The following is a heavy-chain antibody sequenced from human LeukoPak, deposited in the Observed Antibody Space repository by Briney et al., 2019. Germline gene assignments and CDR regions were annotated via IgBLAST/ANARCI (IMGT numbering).Heavy chain of an antibody. CDR2: ISYDGSNK. CDR3: ARITMVRGVIRYYYGMDV. V-gene: IGHV3-30*03. Sequence: GGSLRLSCAASGFTFSSYGMHWVRQAPGKGLEWVAVISYDGSNKYYADSVKGRFTISRDNSKNTLYLQMNSLRTEDTAVYYCARITMVRGVIRYYYGMDVWGQGTTVTVSS. D-gene: IGHD3-10*01. CDR1: GFTFSSYG. J-gene: IGHJ6*02.